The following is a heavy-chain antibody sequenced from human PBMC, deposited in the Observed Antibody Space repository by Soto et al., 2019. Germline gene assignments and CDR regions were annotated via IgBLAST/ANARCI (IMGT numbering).Heavy chain of an antibody. V-gene: IGHV3-11*01. CDR2: IDTSGTKI. CDR1: GYTFSDYY. Sequence: QVQLVESGGGLVKPGGSLRLSCAASGYTFSDYYMSWIRQAPGKGLEWISYIDTSGTKIYYADSVKGRFTITRDNAKYSLYLEMNSLRDEDTAVYYCASHYDMWSGYLSPVDYWGQGTLVTVSS. J-gene: IGHJ4*02. CDR3: ASHYDMWSGYLSPVDY. D-gene: IGHD3-3*01.